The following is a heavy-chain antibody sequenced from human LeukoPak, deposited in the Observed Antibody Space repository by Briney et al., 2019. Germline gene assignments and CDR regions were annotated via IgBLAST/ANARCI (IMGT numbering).Heavy chain of an antibody. CDR1: GGSMSSYY. V-gene: IGHV4-59*01. CDR2: VYYSGNT. Sequence: SETLSLTCTVSGGSMSSYYWSWIRQPPGKGLEWIGYVYYSGNTNYNPSLKSRVTISVDTSKNQLSLRLSSVTAADAAVYYCARGRDGYKYHFDYWGQGTLVTVSS. D-gene: IGHD5-12*01. J-gene: IGHJ4*02. CDR3: ARGRDGYKYHFDY.